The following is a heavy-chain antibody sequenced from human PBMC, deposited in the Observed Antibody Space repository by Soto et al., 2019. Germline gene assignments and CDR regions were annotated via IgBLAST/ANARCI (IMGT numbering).Heavy chain of an antibody. V-gene: IGHV3-74*01. CDR1: GFTFSNYW. CDR3: ARGLKGYYGMVV. J-gene: IGHJ6*02. CDR2: INSDESTT. Sequence: EVQLVESGGGLVQPGGSLRLSCAASGFTFSNYWMHWVRQAPGKGLEWVSRINSDESTTGYADSVKGRFTISRDNAKNTLYLQMNSLRAEDTAVYYCARGLKGYYGMVVWGQGTTVTVSS.